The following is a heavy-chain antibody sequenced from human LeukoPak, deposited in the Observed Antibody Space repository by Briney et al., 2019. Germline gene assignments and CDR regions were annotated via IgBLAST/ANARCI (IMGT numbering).Heavy chain of an antibody. CDR1: GGSISSSSYY. V-gene: IGHV4-39*01. CDR3: ARHGSSYDILTGYYKPDHYFDC. D-gene: IGHD3-9*01. CDR2: IYYSGST. J-gene: IGHJ4*02. Sequence: SETLSLTCTVSGGSISSSSYYWGWIRQPPGKGLEWIGSIYYSGSTYYNPSLKSRVTISVDTSKNQFSLKLSSVTAADTAVYYCARHGSSYDILTGYYKPDHYFDCWGQGTLVTVSS.